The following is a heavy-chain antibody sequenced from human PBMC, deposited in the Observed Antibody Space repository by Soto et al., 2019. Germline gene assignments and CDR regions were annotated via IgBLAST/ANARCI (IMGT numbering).Heavy chain of an antibody. CDR2: IILEFAIT. CDR3: ARAKLNFESDGSTCTTHFDL. D-gene: IGHD1-1*01. V-gene: IGHV1-69*17. CDR1: GDTFASYG. J-gene: IGHJ4*02. Sequence: QVQLVQSGAEVKRPGSSVKVSCSASGDTFASYGMSWVRQATGQSLEWLGGIILEFAITKFAQKIQDRITFNSDSSSSTTYVALSSLRSHDSAVYYCARAKLNFESDGSTCTTHFDLWCPGTPVTVSS.